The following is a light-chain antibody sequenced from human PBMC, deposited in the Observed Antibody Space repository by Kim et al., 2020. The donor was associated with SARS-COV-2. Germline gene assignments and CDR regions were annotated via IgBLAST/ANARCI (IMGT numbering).Light chain of an antibody. V-gene: IGKV3-20*01. CDR2: GAS. Sequence: STGERATLSCRASQSVSSNYLAWYQHKPGQAPRLLIYGASSRATGIPDRFSGSGSGTDFTLTISRLEPEDFAVYYCQQYGTSPRTFGQGTKVDIK. J-gene: IGKJ1*01. CDR1: QSVSSNY. CDR3: QQYGTSPRT.